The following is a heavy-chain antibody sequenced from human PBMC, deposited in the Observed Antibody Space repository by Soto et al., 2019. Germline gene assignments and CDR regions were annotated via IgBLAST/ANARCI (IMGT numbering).Heavy chain of an antibody. CDR2: IYYSGST. J-gene: IGHJ6*02. CDR3: ARDRQGGSGSRDYGMDV. D-gene: IGHD3-10*01. V-gene: IGHV4-30-4*01. CDR1: GGSISSGDYY. Sequence: QVQLQESGPGLVKPSQTLSLTCTVSGGSISSGDYYWSWIRQPPGKGLEWIGYIYYSGSTYYNPYLKSRVTISVDTSKNQFSLKLSSVTAAETAVYYCARDRQGGSGSRDYGMDVWVQGTTVNVPS.